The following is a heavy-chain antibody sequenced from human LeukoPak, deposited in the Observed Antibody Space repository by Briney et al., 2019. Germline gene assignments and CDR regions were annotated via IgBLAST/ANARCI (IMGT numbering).Heavy chain of an antibody. CDR1: GFPFSSYW. J-gene: IGHJ4*02. Sequence: GGSLRLSCAPSGFPFSSYWMLWVRQAPGKGLVWVSRISGDGTIKTYADFVRGRFTISRDNTKNILYLQMNSLKVEDTATYFCSRSQFDYWGQGVLVTVSP. CDR2: ISGDGTIK. CDR3: SRSQFDY. V-gene: IGHV3-74*03.